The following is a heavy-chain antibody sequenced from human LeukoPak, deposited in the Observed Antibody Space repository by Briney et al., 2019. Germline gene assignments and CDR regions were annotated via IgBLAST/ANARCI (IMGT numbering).Heavy chain of an antibody. CDR1: GYTFTSYD. Sequence: ASVKVSCKASGYTFTSYDINWVRQATGQGLEWMGWMNPNSGNTGYAQKFQGRVTMTRNTSISTAYMELSSLRSEDTAVYYCARKLWSGERHYFDSWGQGTLVTVSS. CDR3: ARKLWSGERHYFDS. V-gene: IGHV1-8*01. J-gene: IGHJ4*02. CDR2: MNPNSGNT. D-gene: IGHD2-21*01.